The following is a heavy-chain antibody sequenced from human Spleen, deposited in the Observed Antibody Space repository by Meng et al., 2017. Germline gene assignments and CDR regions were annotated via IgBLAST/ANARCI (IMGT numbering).Heavy chain of an antibody. CDR1: GFTFSSFY. Sequence: GESLKISCAASGFTFSSFYMHWVRQAPGKGLVWVSRINSDGSSTRYADSVKGRFTISRDNARNSLYLQMNSLRAEDTAVYYCVRPSYGSGSFWGQGTLVTVSS. V-gene: IGHV3-74*01. D-gene: IGHD3-10*01. CDR3: VRPSYGSGSF. J-gene: IGHJ4*02. CDR2: INSDGSST.